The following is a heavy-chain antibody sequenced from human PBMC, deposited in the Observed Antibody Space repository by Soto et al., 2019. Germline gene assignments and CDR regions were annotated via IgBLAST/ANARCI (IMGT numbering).Heavy chain of an antibody. J-gene: IGHJ6*02. Sequence: GGSLRLSCAASGFTFSSYGMHWVRQAPGEGLEWVAVISYDGSNKYYADSVKGRFTISRDNSKNTLYLQMNSLRAEDTAVYYCAKDSIAAVIYYYYGMDVWGQGTTVTVSS. CDR3: AKDSIAAVIYYYYGMDV. V-gene: IGHV3-30*18. CDR2: ISYDGSNK. D-gene: IGHD6-13*01. CDR1: GFTFSSYG.